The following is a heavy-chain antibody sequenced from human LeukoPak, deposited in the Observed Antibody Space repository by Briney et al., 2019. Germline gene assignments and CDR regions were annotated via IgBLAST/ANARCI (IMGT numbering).Heavy chain of an antibody. V-gene: IGHV3-30*18. Sequence: GGSLRLSCTPSGFTFSSYGMHWVRQAPGKGLEWVAVVSYEGSTVYYADSVKGRFTISRDNSKNTLYLQMNSLRVEDTAVYYCTKEGLGSGTFSAWFDLWGQGTLVTVSS. CDR2: VSYEGSTV. CDR1: GFTFSSYG. CDR3: TKEGLGSGTFSAWFDL. D-gene: IGHD3-10*01. J-gene: IGHJ5*02.